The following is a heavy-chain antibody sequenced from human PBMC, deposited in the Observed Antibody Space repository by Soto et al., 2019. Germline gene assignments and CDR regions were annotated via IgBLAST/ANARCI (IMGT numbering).Heavy chain of an antibody. V-gene: IGHV4-59*08. Sequence: SETLSLTCTVSGGSISSYYWSWIRQPPGKGLEWIGYIYYSGSTNYNPSLKSRVTISVDTSKNQFSLKLSSVTAADTAVYYCARLRHGGYCSGGSCTYYYYDMDVWGKGTTVTVSS. J-gene: IGHJ6*03. CDR3: ARLRHGGYCSGGSCTYYYYDMDV. D-gene: IGHD2-15*01. CDR1: GGSISSYY. CDR2: IYYSGST.